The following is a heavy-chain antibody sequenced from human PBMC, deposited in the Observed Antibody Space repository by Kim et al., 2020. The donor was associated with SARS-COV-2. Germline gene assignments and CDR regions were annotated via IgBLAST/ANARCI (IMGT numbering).Heavy chain of an antibody. CDR3: ARQRGYDFDM. CDR2: KT. D-gene: IGHD1-1*01. V-gene: IGHV3-23*01. Sequence: KTYYADSVRGRLTISRDNSKNVLYVQMNSRRAEDTALYYCARQRGYDFDMWGQGTMVTVSS. J-gene: IGHJ3*02.